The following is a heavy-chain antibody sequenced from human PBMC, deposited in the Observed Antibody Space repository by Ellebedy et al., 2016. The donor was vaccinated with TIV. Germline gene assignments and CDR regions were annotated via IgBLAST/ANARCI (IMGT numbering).Heavy chain of an antibody. Sequence: AASLKVSCKASAYAFTSCAMHWVRQAPGQRLEWMGWINAGNGNTKYSQKFQGRVTITRGTSANTAYMELSSLRSEDTAVYYCARAWEMATLDYWGQGTLVTVSS. CDR3: ARAWEMATLDY. J-gene: IGHJ4*02. CDR2: INAGNGNT. V-gene: IGHV1-3*01. D-gene: IGHD5-24*01. CDR1: AYAFTSCA.